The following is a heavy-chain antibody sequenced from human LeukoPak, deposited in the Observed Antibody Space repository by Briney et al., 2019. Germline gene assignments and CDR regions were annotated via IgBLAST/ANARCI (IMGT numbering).Heavy chain of an antibody. J-gene: IGHJ4*02. Sequence: PGGSLRLSCAASGFTFSSYSMNWVRQAPGKGVAWVSYITSSSSSMYYADSVKGRFTISRDNAKNSLHLQMNGLRAENTAVYCCARVSGSYGDSAYWGQGTLVTVSS. V-gene: IGHV3-48*04. CDR1: GFTFSSYS. CDR3: ARVSGSYGDSAY. CDR2: ITSSSSSM. D-gene: IGHD1-26*01.